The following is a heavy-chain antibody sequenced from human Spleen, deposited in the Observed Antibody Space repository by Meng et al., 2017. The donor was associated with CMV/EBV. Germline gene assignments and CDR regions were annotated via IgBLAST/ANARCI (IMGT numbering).Heavy chain of an antibody. CDR1: GFTFFAFG. CDR3: AKERWFGLTAYYYYGMDV. D-gene: IGHD3-10*01. V-gene: IGHV3-33*06. CDR2: IWYDGSNK. J-gene: IGHJ6*02. Sequence: GESLKISCAASGFTFFAFGIHWVRQAPGKGLEWVAVIWYDGSNKYYADSVKGRFTISRDNSKNTLYLQMNSLRAEDTAVYYCAKERWFGLTAYYYYGMDVWGQGTTVTVSS.